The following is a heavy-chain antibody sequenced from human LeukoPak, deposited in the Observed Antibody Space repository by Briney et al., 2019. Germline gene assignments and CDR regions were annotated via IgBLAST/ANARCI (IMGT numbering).Heavy chain of an antibody. CDR2: ISSSSSYI. CDR3: ARDQEVKIVGAPPGY. CDR1: GFTFSSYS. D-gene: IGHD1-26*01. V-gene: IGHV3-21*01. J-gene: IGHJ4*02. Sequence: GGSLRLSCAASGFTFSSYSMNWVRQAPGKGLEWVSSISSSSSYIYYADPVKGRFTISRDNAKNSLYLQMNSLRAEDTAVYYCARDQEVKIVGAPPGYWGQGTLVTVSS.